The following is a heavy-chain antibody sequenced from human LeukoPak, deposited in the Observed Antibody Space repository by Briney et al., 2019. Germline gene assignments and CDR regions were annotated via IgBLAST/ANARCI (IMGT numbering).Heavy chain of an antibody. CDR2: INSDGSST. CDR1: GFTFSSYA. V-gene: IGHV3-74*01. CDR3: ARGYYYDSSGPIDY. J-gene: IGHJ4*02. D-gene: IGHD3-22*01. Sequence: PGGSLRLSCAASGFTFSSYAMYWVRQAPGKGLVWVSRINSDGSSTSYADSVKGRFTISRDNAKNTLYLQMNSLRAEDTAVYYCARGYYYDSSGPIDYWGQGTLVTVSS.